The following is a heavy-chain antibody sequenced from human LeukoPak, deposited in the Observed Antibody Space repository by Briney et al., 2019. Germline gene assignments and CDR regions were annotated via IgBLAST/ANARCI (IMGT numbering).Heavy chain of an antibody. J-gene: IGHJ3*02. CDR3: AKERGGYCSGGSCFDAFDI. V-gene: IGHV3-30*18. D-gene: IGHD2-15*01. CDR2: ISYDGSNK. CDR1: GFTFSSYW. Sequence: GGSLRLSCAASGFTFSSYWMNWVRQAPGKGLEWVAVISYDGSNKYYADSVKGRFTISRDNSKNTLYLQMNSLRAEDTAVYYCAKERGGYCSGGSCFDAFDIWGQGTMVTVSS.